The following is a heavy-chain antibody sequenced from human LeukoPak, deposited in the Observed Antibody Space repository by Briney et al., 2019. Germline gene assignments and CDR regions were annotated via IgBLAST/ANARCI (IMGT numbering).Heavy chain of an antibody. CDR3: ARDHGSSWETFDY. CDR2: IKRDGSET. V-gene: IGHV3-7*03. CDR1: ECTFSNYW. J-gene: IGHJ4*02. Sequence: TGGSLRLSCAASECTFSNYWMSWVCQAPGHGLGLVGNIKRDGSETYYVDSVKGRFNISRDKAKNSLFLHMTSLRVEDKPVYYCARDHGSSWETFDYWGAGTLVTVSS. D-gene: IGHD6-13*01.